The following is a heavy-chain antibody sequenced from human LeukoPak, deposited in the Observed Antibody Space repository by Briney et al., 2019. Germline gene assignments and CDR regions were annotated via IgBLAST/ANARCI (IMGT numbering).Heavy chain of an antibody. D-gene: IGHD2-15*01. CDR1: GFTFSRYE. J-gene: IGHJ3*02. V-gene: IGHV3-48*03. CDR2: ISSSGSII. Sequence: PGGSLRLSCAASGFTFSRYELNWVRQAPGKGLEWVSYISSSGSIIYYADSVKGRFTISRDNAKNSLYLQMNSLRAEDTAVYYCARLYCSGGSCYSGDAFDIWGQGTMVTVSS. CDR3: ARLYCSGGSCYSGDAFDI.